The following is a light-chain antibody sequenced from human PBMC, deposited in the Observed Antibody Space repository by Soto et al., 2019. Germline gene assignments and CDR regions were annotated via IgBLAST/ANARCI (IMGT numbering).Light chain of an antibody. J-gene: IGLJ2*01. V-gene: IGLV2-23*01. Sequence: QSFLTQPASVSGSPGQSITISCTGTSSDVGSYDLVSWYQQRPGEAPTVIIFEANRRPSGVSNRFSGSKSGNTASLTISGLQPDDEADYFCCSYAGSSTYVIFGGGTKVTVL. CDR1: SSDVGSYDL. CDR3: CSYAGSSTYVI. CDR2: EAN.